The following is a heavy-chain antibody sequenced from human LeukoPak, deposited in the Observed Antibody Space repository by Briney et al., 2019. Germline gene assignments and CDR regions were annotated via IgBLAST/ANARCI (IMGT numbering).Heavy chain of an antibody. Sequence: GGSLRLSCAASGFTFSSYGMHWVRQAPGKGLEWVAVISYDGSNKYYADSVKGRFTISRDNSKNTLYPQMNSLRAEDTAVYYCAKDPRPYGSGSYYPPGWWGQGTLVTVSS. V-gene: IGHV3-30*18. D-gene: IGHD3-10*01. CDR3: AKDPRPYGSGSYYPPGW. CDR2: ISYDGSNK. J-gene: IGHJ4*02. CDR1: GFTFSSYG.